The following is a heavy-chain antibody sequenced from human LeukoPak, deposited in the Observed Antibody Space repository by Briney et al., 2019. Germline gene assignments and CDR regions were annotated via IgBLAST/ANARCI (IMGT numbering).Heavy chain of an antibody. CDR1: GFTFSSYA. CDR2: ISGSGGST. J-gene: IGHJ6*03. V-gene: IGHV3-23*01. D-gene: IGHD6-25*01. CDR3: AKVLSGAGLYYYYMDV. Sequence: PGGSLRLSCAASGFTFSSYAMSWVRQAPGKGLDWVSGISGSGGSTYYADSVKGRFTISRDNSKNTLYLQMNSLRAEDTAVYYCAKVLSGAGLYYYYMDVWGKGTTVTVSS.